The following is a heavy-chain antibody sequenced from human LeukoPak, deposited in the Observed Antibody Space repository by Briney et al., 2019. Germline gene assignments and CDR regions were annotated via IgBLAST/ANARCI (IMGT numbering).Heavy chain of an antibody. Sequence: SETLSLTCTASGGSISSYYWSWIRQPAGKGLEWIGRIYTSGSTNYNPSLKSRVTISVDKSKNQFSLKLSSVTGADRAVYYCARGGYSSGWSDFDYWGQGTLVTVSS. CDR2: IYTSGST. V-gene: IGHV4-4*07. CDR3: ARGGYSSGWSDFDY. CDR1: GGSISSYY. J-gene: IGHJ4*02. D-gene: IGHD6-19*01.